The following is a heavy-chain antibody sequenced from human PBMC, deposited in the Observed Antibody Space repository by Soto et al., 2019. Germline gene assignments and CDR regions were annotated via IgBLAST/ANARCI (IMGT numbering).Heavy chain of an antibody. V-gene: IGHV3-30*18. CDR1: GFTFSSYG. CDR3: AKNQGVELVPLATVDWFDP. CDR2: ISYDGSNK. J-gene: IGHJ5*02. Sequence: PGGSLRLSCAASGFTFSSYGMHWVRQAPGKGLEWVAVISYDGSNKYYADSVKGRFTISRDNSKNTLYLQMNSLRAEDTAVYYCAKNQGVELVPLATVDWFDPWGQGSVVTVSS. D-gene: IGHD1-26*01.